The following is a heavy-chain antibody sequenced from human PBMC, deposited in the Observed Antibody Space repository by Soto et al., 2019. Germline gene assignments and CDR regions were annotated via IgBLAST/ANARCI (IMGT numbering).Heavy chain of an antibody. D-gene: IGHD3-3*01. CDR1: GFTFSSYA. V-gene: IGHV3-23*01. CDR2: ISGSGGST. J-gene: IGHJ4*02. Sequence: EVQLLESGGGLVQPGGSLRLSCAASGFTFSSYAMSWVRQAPGKGLEWVSAISGSGGSTYYEDSVKGRFTISRDNSKNTRYLQMNSLRAEDTAVYYCAKDLFPGRSGYTLDYWGQGTLVTVSS. CDR3: AKDLFPGRSGYTLDY.